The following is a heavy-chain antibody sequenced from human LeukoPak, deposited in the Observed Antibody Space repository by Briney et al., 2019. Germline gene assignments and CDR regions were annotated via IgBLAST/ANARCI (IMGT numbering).Heavy chain of an antibody. CDR3: ARAVGAILVVDY. CDR1: GYTSTGYY. D-gene: IGHD1-26*01. J-gene: IGHJ4*02. V-gene: IGHV1-2*02. CDR2: INPNSGGT. Sequence: ASVKVSCKASGYTSTGYYMHWVRQAPGQGLEWMGWINPNSGGTNYAQKFQGRVTMTRDTSMSTAYMELSRLRSDDTAVYYCARAVGAILVVDYWGQGTLVTVSS.